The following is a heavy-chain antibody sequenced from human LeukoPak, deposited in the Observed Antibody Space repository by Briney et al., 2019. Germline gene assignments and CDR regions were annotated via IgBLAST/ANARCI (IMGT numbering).Heavy chain of an antibody. V-gene: IGHV4-34*01. CDR2: INHSGST. Sequence: PSETLSLTCAVYGGSFSGYYLSWIRQPPGKGLEWIGEINHSGSTNYNPSLKSRVTISVDTSKKQFSLKLSSVTAADTAVYYCARTALQDGMDVWGQGTTVTVSS. D-gene: IGHD2-2*01. J-gene: IGHJ6*02. CDR3: ARTALQDGMDV. CDR1: GGSFSGYY.